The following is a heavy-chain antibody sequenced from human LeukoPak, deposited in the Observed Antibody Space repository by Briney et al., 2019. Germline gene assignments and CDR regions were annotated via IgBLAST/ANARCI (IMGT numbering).Heavy chain of an antibody. Sequence: PSETLSLTCSVSGGSISSYYWSWIRQPAGKGPEWIGRIYTSGSTNYNPSLKSRVTISVDKSKNQFSLKLSSVTAADTAVYYCARVIMITFGGIKFDPWGQGTLVTVSS. J-gene: IGHJ5*02. V-gene: IGHV4-4*07. CDR3: ARVIMITFGGIKFDP. CDR1: GGSISSYY. D-gene: IGHD3-16*01. CDR2: IYTSGST.